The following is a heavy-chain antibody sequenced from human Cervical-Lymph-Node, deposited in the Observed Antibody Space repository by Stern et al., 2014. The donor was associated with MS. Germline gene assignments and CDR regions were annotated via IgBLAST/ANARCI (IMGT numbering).Heavy chain of an antibody. CDR3: ERGAYCGGDCYWGWFDS. V-gene: IGHV1-69*01. D-gene: IGHD2-21*02. CDR1: GDTFSDHS. CDR2: LIHLFGAA. J-gene: IGHJ5*01. Sequence: VQLVQSGAEVKPPGSSVKVSCKASGDTFSDHSISWVRRAPGHGLEWLGGLIHLFGAADYAKMFQGRVTISADESTTTAFMELSRLRSEDTAMYYCERGAYCGGDCYWGWFDSWGQGTLVTVSS.